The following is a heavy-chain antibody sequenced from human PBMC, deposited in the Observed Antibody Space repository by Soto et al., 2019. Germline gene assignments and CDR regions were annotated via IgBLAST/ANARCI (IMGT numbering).Heavy chain of an antibody. CDR1: GGNTISSLYQ. Sequence: PSETLSLTSTVSGGNTISSLYQWVWNRKPPGKGLEWIGNVYYNGNTYYNPSLKSRLTISVDTSNNQFSLKVRSVTAADTAVYYCARLSGSYNDRYFDSWGQGTLVTVSS. J-gene: IGHJ4*02. CDR2: VYYNGNT. D-gene: IGHD1-26*01. CDR3: ARLSGSYNDRYFDS. V-gene: IGHV4-39*01.